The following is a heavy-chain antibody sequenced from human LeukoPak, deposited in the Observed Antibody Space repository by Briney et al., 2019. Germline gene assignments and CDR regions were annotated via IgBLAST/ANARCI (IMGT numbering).Heavy chain of an antibody. V-gene: IGHV4-34*01. CDR3: ARRTCSGGSCYSRGSNWFDP. CDR1: GGSFSDYY. J-gene: IGHJ5*02. Sequence: SETLSLTCAVYGGSFSDYYWSWIRQPPGKGLEWIGEINHSGSTNYNPSLKSRVTISVDTSKNQFSLKLSSVTAADTAVYYCARRTCSGGSCYSRGSNWFDPWGQGTLVTVSS. CDR2: INHSGST. D-gene: IGHD2-15*01.